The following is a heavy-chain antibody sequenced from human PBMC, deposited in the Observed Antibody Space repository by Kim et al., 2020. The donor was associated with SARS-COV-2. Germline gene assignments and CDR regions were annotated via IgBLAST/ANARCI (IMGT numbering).Heavy chain of an antibody. V-gene: IGHV3-30*18. D-gene: IGHD3-10*01. CDR3: AQELGLGAMVRGVIRGYGMDV. CDR2: ISFDGTNQ. CDR1: GFIFTNYG. J-gene: IGHJ6*02. Sequence: GGSLRLSCAASGFIFTNYGMHWVRQAPGRGLEWVAVISFDGTNQYYGDSVKGRFTISRDNSKNTLDLQMNNLRAEDTAVYYCAQELGLGAMVRGVIRGYGMDVWGQGTPVTVSS.